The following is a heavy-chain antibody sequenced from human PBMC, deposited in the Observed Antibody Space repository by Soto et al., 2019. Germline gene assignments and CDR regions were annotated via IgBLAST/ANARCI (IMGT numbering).Heavy chain of an antibody. D-gene: IGHD5-18*01. V-gene: IGHV1-69*01. J-gene: IGHJ6*02. CDR2: IIPIFGTA. Sequence: QVQLVQSGAEVKKPGSSVKVSCKASGGTFSSYAISWVRQAPGQGLEWMGGIIPIFGTANYAQKFQGRVTITADESTSTGYMELSSLRSEDTAVYYCARDQGKQRQYYYYYGMDVWGQGTTVTVSS. CDR1: GGTFSSYA. CDR3: ARDQGKQRQYYYYYGMDV.